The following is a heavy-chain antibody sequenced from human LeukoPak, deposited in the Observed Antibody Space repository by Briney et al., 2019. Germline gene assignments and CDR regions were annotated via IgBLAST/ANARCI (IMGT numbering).Heavy chain of an antibody. CDR1: GFTFSSSG. Sequence: PGGSLRLSCAASGFTFSSSGMHWVRRAPGKGPEWVAFISYDDRNEYYADSVKGRFTVSRDTSKTTLYLQMNSLRPEDTAVYYCAKDLRYCSGTNCYYYFDSWGQGTLVTVSS. V-gene: IGHV3-30*18. CDR3: AKDLRYCSGTNCYYYFDS. D-gene: IGHD2-2*01. CDR2: ISYDDRNE. J-gene: IGHJ4*02.